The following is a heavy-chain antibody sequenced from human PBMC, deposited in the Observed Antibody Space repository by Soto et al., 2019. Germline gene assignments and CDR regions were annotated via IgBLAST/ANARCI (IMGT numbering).Heavy chain of an antibody. Sequence: SVKVSCKASGGTFSSYAISWVRQAPGQGLEWMGGIIPIFGTANYAQKFQGRVTITADESTSTAYMELSSLRSEDTAVYYCARGSGSYPLHYYYGMDVWGQGTTVTVSS. CDR1: GGTFSSYA. J-gene: IGHJ6*02. CDR3: ARGSGSYPLHYYYGMDV. CDR2: IIPIFGTA. V-gene: IGHV1-69*13. D-gene: IGHD3-10*01.